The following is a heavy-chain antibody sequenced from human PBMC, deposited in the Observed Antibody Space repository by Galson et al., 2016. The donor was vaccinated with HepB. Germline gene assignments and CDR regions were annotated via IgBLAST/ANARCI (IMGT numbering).Heavy chain of an antibody. D-gene: IGHD1-14*01. CDR3: VGSTWIEY. CDR2: IRSKPNNYAT. Sequence: SLRLSCAGSGFRFSGSAMHWVRQASGKGLEWVGRIRSKPNNYATAYAASVKGRITISRDDSKNTSYLEMNSLEVDDTAVYYCVGSTWIEYWGQGTLVIV. CDR1: GFRFSGSA. J-gene: IGHJ4*02. V-gene: IGHV3-73*01.